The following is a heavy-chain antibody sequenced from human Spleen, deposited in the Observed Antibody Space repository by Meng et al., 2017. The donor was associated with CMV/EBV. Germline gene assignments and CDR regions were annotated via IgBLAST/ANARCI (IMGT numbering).Heavy chain of an antibody. J-gene: IGHJ6*02. V-gene: IGHV3-66*01. CDR1: GVTVNRNY. Sequence: GGSLRLSCAASGVTVNRNYMTWVRQGPGKGLEWVSVIYSDGTTYYADSVRGRFTISRDNAKNSLYLQMNSLRAEDTAVYYCARVGKYYYYGMDVWGQGTTVTVSS. CDR2: IYSDGTT. CDR3: ARVGKYYYYGMDV.